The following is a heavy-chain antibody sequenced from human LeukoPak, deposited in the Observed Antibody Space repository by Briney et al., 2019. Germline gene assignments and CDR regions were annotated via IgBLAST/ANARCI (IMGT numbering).Heavy chain of an antibody. CDR1: GFTFSSYS. V-gene: IGHV3-48*01. CDR3: ARTSSSSY. CDR2: ISSSSSTI. J-gene: IGHJ4*02. D-gene: IGHD6-6*01. Sequence: PGGSLRLSCAASGFTFSSYSMNWVRQAPGEGLEWVSYISSSSSTIYYADSVKGRFTISRDNAKNSLYLQMNSLRAEDTAVYYCARTSSSSYWGQGTLVTVSS.